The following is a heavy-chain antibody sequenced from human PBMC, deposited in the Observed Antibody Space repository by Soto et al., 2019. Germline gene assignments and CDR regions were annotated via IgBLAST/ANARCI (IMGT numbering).Heavy chain of an antibody. V-gene: IGHV1-8*01. Sequence: ASVKVSCKASGYSFTNNDVTWVRQATGQGLEWMGWMNPGSGDTGYAQKFQGRVTITRDTSASTAYMELSSLRSEDTAVYYCARDFFRPIKSIAAAGTYWGQGTLVTVSS. CDR3: ARDFFRPIKSIAAAGTY. J-gene: IGHJ4*02. CDR1: GYSFTNND. D-gene: IGHD6-13*01. CDR2: MNPGSGDT.